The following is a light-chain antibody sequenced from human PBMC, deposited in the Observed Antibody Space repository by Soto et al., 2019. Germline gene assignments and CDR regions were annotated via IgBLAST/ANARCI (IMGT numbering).Light chain of an antibody. CDR1: QSVSSNY. V-gene: IGKV3-20*01. J-gene: IGKJ1*01. CDR2: GAS. Sequence: EIVLTQSPGTLSLSPGERATLSCRASQSVSSNYLAWYQQKPGQAPRLLMYGASNKATGISDRFSGSGSGTDFTLTISRLEPEDLAVYYCQQYDRSPWTFGQGTKVEIK. CDR3: QQYDRSPWT.